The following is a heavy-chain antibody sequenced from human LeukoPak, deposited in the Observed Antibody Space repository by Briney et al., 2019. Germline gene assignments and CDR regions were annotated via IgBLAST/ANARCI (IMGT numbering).Heavy chain of an antibody. CDR1: GHSLTKFT. Sequence: ASVKVSCKVSGHSLTKFTMEWVRQAPGKGLEWMGGFDPEHGETIQAQKFQGRFTMTEDTSTDTAYMELNSLTSEDTAVYYCATGSIVYDFWGQGTLVTVSS. CDR2: FDPEHGET. J-gene: IGHJ4*02. V-gene: IGHV1-24*01. D-gene: IGHD1-26*01. CDR3: ATGSIVYDF.